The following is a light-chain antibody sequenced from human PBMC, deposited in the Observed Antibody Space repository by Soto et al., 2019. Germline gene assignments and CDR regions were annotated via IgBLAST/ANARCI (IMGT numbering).Light chain of an antibody. CDR3: CSYAGSPRV. V-gene: IGLV2-23*01. Sequence: QSALTQPASVSGSPGQSITISCTGTSSDVGSYNLVSWYQQHPGKAPKLMIYEGSKRPSGVSNRFSGSKSGNTASLTISGLQDEDEADYYCCSYAGSPRVFGGGTQLTVL. CDR1: SSDVGSYNL. J-gene: IGLJ2*01. CDR2: EGS.